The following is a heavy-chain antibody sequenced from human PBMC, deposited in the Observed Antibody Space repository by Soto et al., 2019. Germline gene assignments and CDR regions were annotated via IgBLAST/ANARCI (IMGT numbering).Heavy chain of an antibody. CDR3: ARVSAGYWYFDL. D-gene: IGHD6-19*01. CDR1: GGSISSYY. Sequence: QVQLQESGPGLVKPSETLSLTCTVSGGSISSYYWSWIRQPPGKGLEWIGYIYYSGSTNYNPFLKSRGTISVDTSKNQFSLKLSSVTAADTAVYYCARVSAGYWYFDLWGRGTLVTVSS. CDR2: IYYSGST. V-gene: IGHV4-59*01. J-gene: IGHJ2*01.